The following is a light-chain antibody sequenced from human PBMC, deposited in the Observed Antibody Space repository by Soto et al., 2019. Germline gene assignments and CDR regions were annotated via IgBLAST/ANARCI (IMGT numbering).Light chain of an antibody. CDR2: GAS. CDR3: QQYGSSPRT. V-gene: IGKV3-20*01. CDR1: QSVTSSS. J-gene: IGKJ5*01. Sequence: EVVFTQFPGTLSLSPGERATLSCRASQSVTSSSLAWYQQKVGRAPRVLIYGASNRATGIPDRFSGSGSGTDFTLTITGLEPEDFAVYYCQQYGSSPRTFGQGIRLEI.